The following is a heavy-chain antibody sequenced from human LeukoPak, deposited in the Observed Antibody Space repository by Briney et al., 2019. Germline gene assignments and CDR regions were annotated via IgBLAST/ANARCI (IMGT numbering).Heavy chain of an antibody. CDR2: ISSSGSTI. CDR3: ARGRGDYYDSSGYTLGNY. V-gene: IGHV3-11*04. J-gene: IGHJ4*02. Sequence: PGGSLRLSCAASGFTFSDYYMSWIRQAPGKGLEWVSYISSSGSTIYYADSVKGRFTISRDNAKNSLYLQMNSLRAEDTAVYYCARGRGDYYDSSGYTLGNYWGQGTRVTVSS. D-gene: IGHD3-22*01. CDR1: GFTFSDYY.